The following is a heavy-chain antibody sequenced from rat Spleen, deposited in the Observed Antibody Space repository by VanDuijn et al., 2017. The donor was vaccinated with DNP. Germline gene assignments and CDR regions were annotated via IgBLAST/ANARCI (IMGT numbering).Heavy chain of an antibody. CDR1: GYSISSNY. CDR2: ISYSAYT. CDR3: ARGLTYGGYNYYWYFDF. Sequence: EVQLQESGPGLVKPPQSLPLTCSVPGYSISSNYWGWIRKFPGNKMEWMGYISYSAYTGYNPSLKSRSSITRDTSKNQFFLQLNSVTTEDTATYYCARGLTYGGYNYYWYFDFWGPGTMVTVSS. D-gene: IGHD1-11*01. J-gene: IGHJ1*01. V-gene: IGHV3-1*01.